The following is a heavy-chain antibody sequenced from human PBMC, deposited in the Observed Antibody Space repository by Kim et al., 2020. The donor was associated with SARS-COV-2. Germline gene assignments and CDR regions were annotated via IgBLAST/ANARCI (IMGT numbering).Heavy chain of an antibody. CDR2: IGTGDDT. Sequence: GGSLRLSCAASGFSFSTYDMHWVRQRPGEGLEWVSGIGTGDDTYYPVSVEGRFTISRDNAKNSLYLQMNNLRIDDTAVYYCAGEGANWSFDIWGEGATVT. CDR1: GFSFSTYD. CDR3: AGEGANWSFDI. J-gene: IGHJ3*02. D-gene: IGHD2-15*01. V-gene: IGHV3-13*04.